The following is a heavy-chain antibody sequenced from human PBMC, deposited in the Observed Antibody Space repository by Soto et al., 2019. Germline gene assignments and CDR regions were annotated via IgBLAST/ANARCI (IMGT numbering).Heavy chain of an antibody. CDR1: GFTFSDYY. Sequence: QVQLVESGGGLVKPGGSLRLSCAASGFTFSDYYMSWIRQAPGKGLEWVSYISSSGSTIYYADSVKGRFTISRDNAKNSLYLQMNSLRAEDTAVYYCARRDGNDYDSSGYYYYYYGMDVWGQGTTVTVSS. CDR2: ISSSGSTI. D-gene: IGHD3-22*01. CDR3: ARRDGNDYDSSGYYYYYYGMDV. J-gene: IGHJ6*02. V-gene: IGHV3-11*01.